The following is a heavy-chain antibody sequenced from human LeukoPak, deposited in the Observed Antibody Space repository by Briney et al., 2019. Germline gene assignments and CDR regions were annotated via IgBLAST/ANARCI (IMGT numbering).Heavy chain of an antibody. CDR3: ARGHAYSNYGAYYYYYMDV. CDR1: GSTFTSHD. V-gene: IGHV1-8*01. Sequence: GASVKVSCKASGSTFTSHDINWVRQATGQGLEWMGWMNPNSGNTGYAQKFQGRVTITRNTSISTAYMELSSLRSEDTAVYYCARGHAYSNYGAYYYYYMDVWGKGTTVTVSS. D-gene: IGHD4-11*01. J-gene: IGHJ6*03. CDR2: MNPNSGNT.